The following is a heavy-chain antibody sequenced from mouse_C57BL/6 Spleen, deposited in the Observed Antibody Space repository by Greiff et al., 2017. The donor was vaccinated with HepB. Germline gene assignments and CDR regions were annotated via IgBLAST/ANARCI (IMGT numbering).Heavy chain of an antibody. CDR2: ISDGGSYT. D-gene: IGHD1-1*01. V-gene: IGHV5-4*01. Sequence: EVQGVESGGGLVKPGGSLKLSCAASGFTFSSYAMSWVRQTPEKRLEWVATISDGGSYTYYPDNVKGRFTISRDNAKNNLYLQMSHLKSEDTAMYYCARRDYGSSYGYFDVWGTGTTVTVSS. CDR1: GFTFSSYA. CDR3: ARRDYGSSYGYFDV. J-gene: IGHJ1*03.